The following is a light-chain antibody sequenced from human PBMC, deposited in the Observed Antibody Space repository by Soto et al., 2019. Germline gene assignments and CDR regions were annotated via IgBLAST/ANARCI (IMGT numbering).Light chain of an antibody. V-gene: IGKV1-5*03. CDR3: QHYNSYSPWT. CDR1: QTISSW. J-gene: IGKJ1*01. CDR2: KAS. Sequence: DVQMPQSPSTLSGSVGDRVTINFRASQTISSWLAWYQQKPGKAPKLLIYKASTLKSGVPSRFSGSGSGTEFTLTISSLQPDDFATYYCQHYNSYSPWTFGQGTKVDIK.